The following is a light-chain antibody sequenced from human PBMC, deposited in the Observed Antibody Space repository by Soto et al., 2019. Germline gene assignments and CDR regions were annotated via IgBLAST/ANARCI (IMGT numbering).Light chain of an antibody. CDR3: QSYDTGLTGHVL. CDR2: AST. Sequence: QSVLTQPPSVSGAPGQRVTISCSGNSSNIGAGFDVHWYQQLPGAAPKLLIYASTNRPSGVPDRFSGSKSDTSASRAITGRQIDDEADYYCQSYDTGLTGHVLFGGGTKLTVL. V-gene: IGLV1-40*01. CDR1: SSNIGAGFD. J-gene: IGLJ2*01.